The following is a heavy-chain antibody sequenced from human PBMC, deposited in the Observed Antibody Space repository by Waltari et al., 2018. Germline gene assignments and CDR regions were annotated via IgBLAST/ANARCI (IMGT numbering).Heavy chain of an antibody. CDR3: ARGSGSSGWYSYYYYYMDV. CDR2: IYYSGST. J-gene: IGHJ6*03. Sequence: QVQLQESGPGLVKPSETLSLTCTVSGGSISSYYWGWIRQPPGKGLEWIGYIYYSGSTNYNPSLKSRVTISVDTSKNQFSLKLSSVTAADTAVYYCARGSGSSGWYSYYYYYMDVWGKGTTVTVSS. CDR1: GGSISSYY. D-gene: IGHD6-19*01. V-gene: IGHV4-59*01.